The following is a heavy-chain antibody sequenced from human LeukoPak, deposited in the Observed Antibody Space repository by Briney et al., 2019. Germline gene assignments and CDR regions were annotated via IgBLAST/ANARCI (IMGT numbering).Heavy chain of an antibody. V-gene: IGHV4-39*07. CDR1: GVSISTSRYY. Sequence: SETLSLTCTVSGVSISTSRYYWGWIRQPPGKGLEWIGNIYYTGPTYYNASLESRVTISLDTSKNQFSLKLSSVTAADTAVYYCARGDFWSGYYETFDYWGQGTLVTVSS. CDR3: ARGDFWSGYYETFDY. D-gene: IGHD3-3*01. J-gene: IGHJ4*02. CDR2: IYYTGPT.